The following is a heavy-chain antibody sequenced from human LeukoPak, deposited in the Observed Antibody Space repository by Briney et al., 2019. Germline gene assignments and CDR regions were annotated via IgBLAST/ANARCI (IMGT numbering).Heavy chain of an antibody. CDR3: ARDPSAVRANTYA. V-gene: IGHV3-7*01. Sequence: PGGSLRLSCAASGFTFTNYWMNWVRQAPGKGLEWVAHIKQDGSQIYYVDSVKGRFTISRDNAKNTLYLQMNSLRAEDTAVYYCARDPSAVRANTYAWGQGTLVTVSS. CDR1: GFTFTNYW. J-gene: IGHJ5*02. CDR2: IKQDGSQI. D-gene: IGHD2-2*01.